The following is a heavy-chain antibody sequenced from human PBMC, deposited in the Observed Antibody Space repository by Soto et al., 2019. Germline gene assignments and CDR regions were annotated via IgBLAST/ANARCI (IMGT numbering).Heavy chain of an antibody. V-gene: IGHV3-30*14. Sequence: GGSLRLSCEASGFLFSTSTLNWVRRAPGKGLEWVAEISSRGTDIYYAGSVKGRFTISRDNSKNTLYLLLDRVKSDDTAVYFCATLGRADYPPLAAWGQGTLVTVS. CDR3: ATLGRADYPPLAA. J-gene: IGHJ5*02. CDR1: GFLFSTST. CDR2: ISSRGTDI. D-gene: IGHD4-17*01.